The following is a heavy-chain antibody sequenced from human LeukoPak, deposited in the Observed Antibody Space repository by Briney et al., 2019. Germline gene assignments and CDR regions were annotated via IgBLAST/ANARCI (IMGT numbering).Heavy chain of an antibody. CDR3: ARDWDAIGYCSGGSCFYFDY. J-gene: IGHJ4*02. V-gene: IGHV3-21*01. D-gene: IGHD2-15*01. CDR2: ISNSGGIS. Sequence: GGSLRLSCAVSGLTFSRYAINWVRQPPGKGLEWVSIISNSGGISVYADSVKGRFTISRDNAKNSLYLQMNSLRAEDTAVYYCARDWDAIGYCSGGSCFYFDYWGQGTLVTVSS. CDR1: GLTFSRYA.